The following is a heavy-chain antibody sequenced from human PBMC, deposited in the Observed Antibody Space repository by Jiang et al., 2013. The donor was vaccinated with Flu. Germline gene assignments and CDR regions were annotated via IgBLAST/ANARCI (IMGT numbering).Heavy chain of an antibody. CDR2: IDYIGNT. D-gene: IGHD3-22*01. V-gene: IGHV4-39*01. CDR1: GDSISSSNYY. J-gene: IGHJ4*02. CDR3: ARHYPRTLIVQVPGLAPREPFDY. Sequence: GPGLVKPSETLSLTCTVSGDSISSSNYYWGWIRQPPGKGLEWIGSIDYIGNTYYSPSLKSRVTIPVDTSRNQFSLELSSVTAADTAVYYCARHYPRTLIVQVPGLAPREPFDYWGQGTLVTVSS.